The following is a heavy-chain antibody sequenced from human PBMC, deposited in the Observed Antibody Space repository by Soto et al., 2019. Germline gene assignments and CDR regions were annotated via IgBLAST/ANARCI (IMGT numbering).Heavy chain of an antibody. CDR3: ARTYVAGMSPDY. CDR1: GYTFTSYG. J-gene: IGHJ4*02. V-gene: IGHV1-18*01. D-gene: IGHD3-16*01. Sequence: ASVKVSCKASGYTFTSYGISWVRQTPGQGLEWMGWITSYSGNTNYAQKFQGRVNMTTDTSTSTAYMELRSLRSDDTALYYCARTYVAGMSPDYWGQGTLVTVSS. CDR2: ITSYSGNT.